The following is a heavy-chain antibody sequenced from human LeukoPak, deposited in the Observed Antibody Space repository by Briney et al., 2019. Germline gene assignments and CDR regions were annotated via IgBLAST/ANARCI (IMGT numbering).Heavy chain of an antibody. CDR3: ARQGQVVTSDAFDI. D-gene: IGHD3-22*01. CDR2: IDPNSGNT. CDR1: GYTFTDYN. Sequence: ASVKVSCKTSGYTFTDYNMHWVRQAPGQGPEWMGWIDPNSGNTGYAQKFQGRVTMTRNTSISTAYMELSSLRSEDTAVYYCARQGQVVTSDAFDIWGQGTMVTVSS. V-gene: IGHV1-8*02. J-gene: IGHJ3*02.